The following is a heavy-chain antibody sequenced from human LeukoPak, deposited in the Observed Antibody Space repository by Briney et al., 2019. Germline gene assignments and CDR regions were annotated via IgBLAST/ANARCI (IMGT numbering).Heavy chain of an antibody. Sequence: PSETLSLTCAVSGYSISSGYYWGWIRQPPGKGLGWIGSIYHSGSTYYNPSLKSRVTISVDTSKNQFSLKLSSVTAADTAVYYCARRAHCSSTSCHYYYYYYMDVWGKGTTVTVSS. D-gene: IGHD2-2*01. CDR2: IYHSGST. CDR3: ARRAHCSSTSCHYYYYYYMDV. V-gene: IGHV4-38-2*01. J-gene: IGHJ6*03. CDR1: GYSISSGYY.